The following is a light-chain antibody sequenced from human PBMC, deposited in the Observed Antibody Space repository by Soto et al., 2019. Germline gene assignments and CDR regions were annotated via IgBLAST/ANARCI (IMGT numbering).Light chain of an antibody. J-gene: IGKJ1*01. CDR3: QQSYNTMWT. Sequence: DIQMTQSPSSLSASVGDRVTITCRASQSISTYLNWYQQKPGKVPKLLIYAASSLQTGVPSRFSGSGSGTDFTLTISSLQPEDFATYYCQQSYNTMWTFGQGTKVDI. CDR2: AAS. CDR1: QSISTY. V-gene: IGKV1-39*01.